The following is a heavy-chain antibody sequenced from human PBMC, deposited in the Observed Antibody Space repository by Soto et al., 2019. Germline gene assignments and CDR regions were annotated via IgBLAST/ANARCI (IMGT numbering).Heavy chain of an antibody. V-gene: IGHV3-74*01. J-gene: IGHJ4*02. D-gene: IGHD3-22*01. CDR3: EKHAPYHYDSSGYYGPFDY. CDR2: ISGDGSST. CDR1: GFTPSKFW. Sequence: GGSLRLSCAASGFTPSKFWMHWVRQAPGKGLVWVSRISGDGSSTDYADSVKGRFTISRDNSKNTLYLQMNSLRAEDTAMYYCEKHAPYHYDSSGYYGPFDYWGQGTLVTVSS.